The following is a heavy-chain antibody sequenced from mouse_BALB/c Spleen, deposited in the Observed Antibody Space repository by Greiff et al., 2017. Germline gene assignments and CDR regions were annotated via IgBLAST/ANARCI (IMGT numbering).Heavy chain of an antibody. CDR1: GFAFSSYD. Sequence: EVHLVESGGGLVKPGGSLKLSCAASGFAFSSYDMSWVRQTPEKRLEWVAYISSGGGSTYYPDTVKGRFTISRDNAKNTLYLQMSSLKSEDTAMYYCARHDYGSSYGYFDVWGAGTTVTVSS. CDR2: ISSGGGST. D-gene: IGHD1-1*01. J-gene: IGHJ1*01. V-gene: IGHV5-12-1*01. CDR3: ARHDYGSSYGYFDV.